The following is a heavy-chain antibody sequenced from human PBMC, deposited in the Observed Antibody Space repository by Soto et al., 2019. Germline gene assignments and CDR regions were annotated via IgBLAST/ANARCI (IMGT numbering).Heavy chain of an antibody. CDR3: ARGSGATILYGMDV. CDR1: GGSFNDYY. D-gene: IGHD5-12*01. J-gene: IGHJ6*02. Sequence: SETLSLTCAVSGGSFNDYYWSWIRQPPGKGLEWIGEINHRGSTNYNPSLKSRVTISEDTSKNQFSLKLSSVTAADTAVYYCARGSGATILYGMDVWGQGTTVTVSS. V-gene: IGHV4-34*01. CDR2: INHRGST.